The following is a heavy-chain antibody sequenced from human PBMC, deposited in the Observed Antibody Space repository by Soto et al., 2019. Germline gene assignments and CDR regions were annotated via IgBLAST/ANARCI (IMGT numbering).Heavy chain of an antibody. D-gene: IGHD3-22*01. CDR3: ARTVILGSGYYWFDP. J-gene: IGHJ5*02. CDR2: IYYSGST. V-gene: IGHV4-59*01. CDR1: GGSICSYY. Sequence: SETLSLTCTVSGGSICSYYWSWIRQPPGKGLEWIGYIYYSGSTNYNPSLKSRVTISVDTSKNQFSLKLSSVTAAETAVYYCARTVILGSGYYWFDPWGQGTLVTVSS.